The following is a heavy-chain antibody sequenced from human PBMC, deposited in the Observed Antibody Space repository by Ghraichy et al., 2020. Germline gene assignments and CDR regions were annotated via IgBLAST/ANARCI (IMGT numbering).Heavy chain of an antibody. CDR3: ARPGPYLDH. D-gene: IGHD2-8*02. CDR1: GFTFSSYW. V-gene: IGHV3-7*05. CDR2: IKQDGSEK. J-gene: IGHJ4*02. Sequence: GESLNISCAASGFTFSSYWMSWVRQAPGKGLECVAKIKQDGSEKYYVDSVKGRFTISRDNAKNSLYLQMNSLRAEDTAVYYCARPGPYLDHWGQGTLVTVSS.